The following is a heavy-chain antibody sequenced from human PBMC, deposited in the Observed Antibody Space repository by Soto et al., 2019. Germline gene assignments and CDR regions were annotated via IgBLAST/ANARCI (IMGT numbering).Heavy chain of an antibody. D-gene: IGHD1-7*01. Sequence: GSLRLSCAASGFTFSSYGMHWVRQAPGKGLEWVAVISYDGSNKYYADSVKGRFTISRDNSKNTLYLQMNSLRAEDTAVYYCARGTGIAGTTGYYWGQGTLVTVSS. CDR2: ISYDGSNK. J-gene: IGHJ4*02. V-gene: IGHV3-30*03. CDR1: GFTFSSYG. CDR3: ARGTGIAGTTGYY.